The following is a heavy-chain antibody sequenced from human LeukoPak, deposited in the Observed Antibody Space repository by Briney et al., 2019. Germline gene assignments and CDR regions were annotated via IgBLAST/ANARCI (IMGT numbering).Heavy chain of an antibody. CDR2: IYPGDSDT. CDR1: GYSFTNYW. D-gene: IGHD1-1*01. Sequence: GESLKISCKGSGYSFTNYWIGWVRQMPGKGLEWMGIIYPGDSDTRYSPSFQGQVTISADKSITTAYLQWSSLKASDTAMYYCARLQTLGTYYYGMDVWGQGTTVTVSS. V-gene: IGHV5-51*01. CDR3: ARLQTLGTYYYGMDV. J-gene: IGHJ6*02.